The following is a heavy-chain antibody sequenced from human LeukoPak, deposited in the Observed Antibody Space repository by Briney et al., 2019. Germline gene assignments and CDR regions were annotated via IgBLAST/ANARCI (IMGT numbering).Heavy chain of an antibody. CDR3: ARADRPWGLDAFDI. Sequence: GGSLRLSCVASGFTFRTYSMNWVRQAPGKGLEWVSYISSSSTTIYYADSMKGRFTISRDNAKNSLYLQMNSLRAEDTAVYYCARADRPWGLDAFDIWGQGTMVTVSS. CDR2: ISSSSTTI. D-gene: IGHD3-16*01. CDR1: GFTFRTYS. J-gene: IGHJ3*02. V-gene: IGHV3-48*01.